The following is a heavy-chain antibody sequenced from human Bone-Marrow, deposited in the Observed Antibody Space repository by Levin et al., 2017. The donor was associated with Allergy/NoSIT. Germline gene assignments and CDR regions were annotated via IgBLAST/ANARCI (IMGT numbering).Heavy chain of an antibody. CDR2: IYGYGSM. CDR3: AKNRDAYNSETTPYLDY. J-gene: IGHJ4*02. Sequence: GGSLRLSCAASGFTVTTNYINWVRQAPGKGLEWVSGIYGYGSMFYADSVKGRFTISIDHSKNMLYLQMHSLRAEDTAIYYCAKNRDAYNSETTPYLDYWGQGTLVTVSS. D-gene: IGHD5-24*01. CDR1: GFTVTTNY. V-gene: IGHV3-53*01.